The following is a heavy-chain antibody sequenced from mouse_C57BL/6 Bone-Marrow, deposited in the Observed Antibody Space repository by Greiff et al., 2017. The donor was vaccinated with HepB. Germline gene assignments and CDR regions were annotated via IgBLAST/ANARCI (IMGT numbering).Heavy chain of an antibody. CDR2: ISGGGGNT. CDR3: ARQRGNSYYYAMDY. D-gene: IGHD2-1*01. CDR1: GFTFSSYT. Sequence: DVMLVESGGGLVKPGGSLKLSCAASGFTFSSYTMSWVRQTPEKRLEWVATISGGGGNTYYPDSVKGRFTISRDNAKNTLYLQMSSLRSEDTALYYCARQRGNSYYYAMDYWGQGTSVTVSS. J-gene: IGHJ4*01. V-gene: IGHV5-9*01.